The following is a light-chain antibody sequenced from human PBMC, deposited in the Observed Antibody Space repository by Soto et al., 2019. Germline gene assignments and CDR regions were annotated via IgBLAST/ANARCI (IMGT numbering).Light chain of an antibody. CDR3: LSYDSSLSGCV. CDR1: SSNIGAGYD. CDR2: GNS. J-gene: IGLJ2*01. Sequence: QLVLTQPPSVSGAPGQRVTISCTGSSSNIGAGYDVHWYQQLPGTAPKLLIYGNSNRPSGVPDRFSGSKSGTSASLAITGLQAEDEADYYCLSYDSSLSGCVFGGGTKLTVL. V-gene: IGLV1-40*01.